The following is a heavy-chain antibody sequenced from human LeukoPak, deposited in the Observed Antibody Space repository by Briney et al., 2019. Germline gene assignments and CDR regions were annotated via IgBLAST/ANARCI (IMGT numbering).Heavy chain of an antibody. D-gene: IGHD4-17*01. J-gene: IGHJ4*02. Sequence: PGGTLRLSCAASGFTFSSYAMSWVRQAPGKGLEWVSAISGSGGSTYYADSVKGRFTISRDNSKNTLYLQMNSLRAGDTAVYYCAKDLRTYGRTPFAYWGQGTLVTVSS. CDR1: GFTFSSYA. V-gene: IGHV3-23*01. CDR2: ISGSGGST. CDR3: AKDLRTYGRTPFAY.